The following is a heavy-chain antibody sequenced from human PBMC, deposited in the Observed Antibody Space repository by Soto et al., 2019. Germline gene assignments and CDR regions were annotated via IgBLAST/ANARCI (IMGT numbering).Heavy chain of an antibody. CDR1: GFTFSSYW. D-gene: IGHD3-16*01. J-gene: IGHJ3*02. CDR2: INSDGSST. Sequence: EVQLVESGGGLVQPGGSLRLSCAASGFTFSSYWMHWVRQAPGKGLVWVSRINSDGSSTTYADSVKGRFTISRDNGQNTLYLQMNSLRAEDMAVYYCSRAKGGNAFDIWGQGTMVTVS. V-gene: IGHV3-74*01. CDR3: SRAKGGNAFDI.